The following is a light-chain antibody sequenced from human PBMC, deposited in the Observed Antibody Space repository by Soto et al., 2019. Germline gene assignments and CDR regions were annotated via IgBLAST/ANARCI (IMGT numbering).Light chain of an antibody. CDR1: SSNIENNA. V-gene: IGLV1-36*01. CDR3: SAWDDSLHGVV. CDR2: YDD. Sequence: QSVLTQPPSVSDAPRQRVTISCSGSSSNIENNAVNWYQQLPGKAPKLLIYYDDLLPSGVSDRCSGSKSGTSASLAISGLQSEYEADYYCSAWDDSLHGVVFGGGTKLTVL. J-gene: IGLJ3*02.